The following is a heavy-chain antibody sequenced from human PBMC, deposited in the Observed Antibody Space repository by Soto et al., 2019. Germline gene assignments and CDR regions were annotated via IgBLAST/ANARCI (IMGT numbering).Heavy chain of an antibody. Sequence: SETLSLTCTVSGGSISSGGYYWSWIRQHPGKGLEWIGYIYYSGNTYYNPSLKSRVTISVDTSKNQFSLKLSSVTAADTAVYYCARDSAGYYYDSSGYSGSYWGQGTLVTVSS. J-gene: IGHJ4*02. CDR3: ARDSAGYYYDSSGYSGSY. D-gene: IGHD3-22*01. CDR2: IYYSGNT. CDR1: GGSISSGGYY. V-gene: IGHV4-31*03.